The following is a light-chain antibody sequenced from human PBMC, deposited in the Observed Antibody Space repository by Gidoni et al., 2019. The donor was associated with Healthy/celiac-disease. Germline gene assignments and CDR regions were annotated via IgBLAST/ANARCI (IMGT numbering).Light chain of an antibody. Sequence: EIVMTQSPATLSVSPGESATLSCRASQSVSSNLAWYQQKPGQAPRLLIYGASTRATGIPARSSGSGSGTEFTLTISSLQSEDFAVYYCQQYNNWPPTFGQGTKVEIK. J-gene: IGKJ1*01. CDR1: QSVSSN. CDR2: GAS. V-gene: IGKV3-15*01. CDR3: QQYNNWPPT.